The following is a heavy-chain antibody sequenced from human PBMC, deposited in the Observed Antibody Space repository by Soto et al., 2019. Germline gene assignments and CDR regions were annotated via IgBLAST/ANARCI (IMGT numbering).Heavy chain of an antibody. D-gene: IGHD6-19*01. J-gene: IGHJ4*02. Sequence: QVQLVESGGGGVQPGRSLRLSCAASGFTFSSYAMHWVRQAPGKWLEWVAVISYDGSNKYYADSVKGRFTISRDNSKNSLYLQMNSLRAEDTAVYYCERDRQQWLLRYYFDYWGQGTLVTVSS. CDR3: ERDRQQWLLRYYFDY. CDR2: ISYDGSNK. V-gene: IGHV3-30-3*01. CDR1: GFTFSSYA.